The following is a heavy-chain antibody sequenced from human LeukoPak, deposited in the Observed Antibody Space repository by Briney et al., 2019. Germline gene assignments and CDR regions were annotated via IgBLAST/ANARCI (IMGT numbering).Heavy chain of an antibody. CDR1: GGSISSYY. CDR3: ARGRWFGEFRFDP. CDR2: IYYSGST. D-gene: IGHD3-10*01. J-gene: IGHJ5*02. Sequence: SETLSLTCTVSGGSISSYYWSWIRQPPGKGLEWIGYIYYSGSTNYNPSLKSRVTISVDTSKNQFSLKLSSVTAADTAVYYCARGRWFGEFRFDPWGQGTLVTVSS. V-gene: IGHV4-59*01.